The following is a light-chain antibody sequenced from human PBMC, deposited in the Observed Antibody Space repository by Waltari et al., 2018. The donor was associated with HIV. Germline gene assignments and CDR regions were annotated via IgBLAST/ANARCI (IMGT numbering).Light chain of an antibody. CDR1: SSDVGYYNY. J-gene: IGLJ1*01. Sequence: QSALTQPASVSGSPGQSITISCTGASSDVGYYNYVSWYQQQPGKAPKLRIYDVSNRPSGVSNRFSGSKSGNPASLTISGLQAEDEADYYCSSYTGSSTLGVLGTGTRVTVL. CDR3: SSYTGSSTLGV. V-gene: IGLV2-14*03. CDR2: DVS.